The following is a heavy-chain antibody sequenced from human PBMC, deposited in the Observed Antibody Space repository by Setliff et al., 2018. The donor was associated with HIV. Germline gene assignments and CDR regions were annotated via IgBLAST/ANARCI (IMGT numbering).Heavy chain of an antibody. CDR1: GDSINTGSNY. J-gene: IGHJ4*02. CDR2: IYPSGTT. Sequence: SETLSLTCSVSGDSINTGSNYWNWIRQPAGKGLEWIGHIYPSGTTNYNPSLKSRVTMSVDPSKNQFSLNLRSVTAADTAVYFCAKSSPSIGYISDHWGQGTLVTVSS. CDR3: AKSSPSIGYISDH. D-gene: IGHD5-12*01. V-gene: IGHV4-61*10.